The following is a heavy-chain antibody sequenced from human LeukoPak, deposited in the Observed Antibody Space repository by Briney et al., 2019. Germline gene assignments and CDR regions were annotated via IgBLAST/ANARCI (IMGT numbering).Heavy chain of an antibody. CDR3: AKDIHPLGLWLVSPTPDY. J-gene: IGHJ4*02. CDR1: GFTFDDYA. Sequence: GGSLRLSCAASGFTFDDYAMHWVRQAPGKGLEWVSGISWNSGSIGYADSVKGRFAISRDNAKNSLYLQMNSLRAEDTALYYRAKDIHPLGLWLVSPTPDYWGQGTLVTVSS. CDR2: ISWNSGSI. D-gene: IGHD6-19*01. V-gene: IGHV3-9*01.